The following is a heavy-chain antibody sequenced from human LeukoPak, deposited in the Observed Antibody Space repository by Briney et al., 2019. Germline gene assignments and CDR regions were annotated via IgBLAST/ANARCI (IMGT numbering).Heavy chain of an antibody. Sequence: SETLSLTCTVSGGSISNDYWSWIRQPAGKGLEWIGRIFPSGNTNYNPSLRSRITMSVDTAKNQFSLKLTSVTAADTAVYYCARDQGEGNTSGWYWYFDPWGRGTLLTVSS. J-gene: IGHJ2*01. CDR3: ARDQGEGNTSGWYWYFDP. V-gene: IGHV4-4*07. CDR2: IFPSGNT. D-gene: IGHD6-19*01. CDR1: GGSISNDY.